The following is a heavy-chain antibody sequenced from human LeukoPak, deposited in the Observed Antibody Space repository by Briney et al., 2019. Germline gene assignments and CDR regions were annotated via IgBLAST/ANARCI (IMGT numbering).Heavy chain of an antibody. V-gene: IGHV3-21*01. CDR1: GFTFSSYS. D-gene: IGHD2-15*01. CDR2: ISSSISYI. J-gene: IGHJ4*02. Sequence: GGSLRLSCAASGFTFSSYSMNWVRQAPGKGLEWVSSISSSISYIYYADSVKGRFTISRDNAKNSLYLQMNSLRAEDTAVYYCARGDCSGGSCYSLAARVLYWGQGTLVTVSS. CDR3: ARGDCSGGSCYSLAARVLY.